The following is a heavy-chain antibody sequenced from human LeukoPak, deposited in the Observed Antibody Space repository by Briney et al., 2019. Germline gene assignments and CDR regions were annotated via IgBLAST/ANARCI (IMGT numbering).Heavy chain of an antibody. J-gene: IGHJ6*03. CDR1: GFTFSGYS. V-gene: IGHV3-48*04. CDR3: ARDRDFGAVNYYSYYMDV. D-gene: IGHD4-17*01. CDR2: ISSSSTTT. Sequence: GGSLRLSCAASGFTFSGYSMNWVRQAPGKGLEWISYISSSSTTTHYADSMKGQFTISRDNARKSLYLQMNSLRAEDTAVYFCARDRDFGAVNYYSYYMDVWGKGTTVTVSS.